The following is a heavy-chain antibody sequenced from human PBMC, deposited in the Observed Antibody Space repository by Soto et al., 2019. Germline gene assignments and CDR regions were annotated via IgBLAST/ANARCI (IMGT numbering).Heavy chain of an antibody. Sequence: QVQLVQSGAEEKKPGASVNVSCKASGYTFTGYAMHWVRQAPGQRLEWMGWINTANGNTKYSQKFQGRVTITRDTSANTSYMELSGLRSEDTALYYCARGATYWYFDLWGRGTRVTVSS. CDR2: INTANGNT. CDR3: ARGATYWYFDL. CDR1: GYTFTGYA. V-gene: IGHV1-3*04. J-gene: IGHJ2*01.